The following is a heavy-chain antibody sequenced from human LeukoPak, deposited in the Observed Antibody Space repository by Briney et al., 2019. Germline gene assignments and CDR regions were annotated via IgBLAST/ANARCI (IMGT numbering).Heavy chain of an antibody. D-gene: IGHD5-18*01. CDR2: IYPGDSDT. V-gene: IGHV5-51*01. J-gene: IGHJ4*02. CDR3: ARLFAYSYVSTRASHRWGPFDY. Sequence: GGPLNISCKGSGYSFTSYWIAWVRQIPGEGLEWMRIIYPGDSDTRYSPSFRGQVTIYADRSINTAYLQWSRLKASDNAMYYCARLFAYSYVSTRASHRWGPFDYWGQGTLVTVSS. CDR1: GYSFTSYW.